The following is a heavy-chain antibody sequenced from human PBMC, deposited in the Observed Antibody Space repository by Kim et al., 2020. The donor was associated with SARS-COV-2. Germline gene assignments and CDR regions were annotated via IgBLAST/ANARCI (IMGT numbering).Heavy chain of an antibody. J-gene: IGHJ4*02. CDR3: ARAGGVGTVGD. V-gene: IGHV3-7*04. CDR2: K. Sequence: KFYGGSVEGRFTISRDNAKNSVYLQMSSLRDDDTATYFCARAGGVGTVGDWGQGILVTVSS. D-gene: IGHD1-7*01.